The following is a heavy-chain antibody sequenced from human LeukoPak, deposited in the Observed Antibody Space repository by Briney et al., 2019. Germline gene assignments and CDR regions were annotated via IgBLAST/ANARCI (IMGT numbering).Heavy chain of an antibody. CDR2: IYSGGST. J-gene: IGHJ3*02. D-gene: IGHD3-10*01. CDR3: ARCRGLDAFDI. Sequence: PGGSLRLSCVASGFTVSSNYMSWVRQAPGKGLEWVSVIYSGGSTYYADSVKGRFTISRDNSKNTLYLQMNSLRAEDTAVYYCARCRGLDAFDIWGQGTMVTVSS. CDR1: GFTVSSNY. V-gene: IGHV3-53*01.